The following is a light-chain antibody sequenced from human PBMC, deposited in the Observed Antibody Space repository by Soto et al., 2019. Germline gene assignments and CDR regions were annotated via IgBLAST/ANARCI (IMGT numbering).Light chain of an antibody. CDR1: QTVAYTS. V-gene: IGKV3-20*01. CDR3: QQYVTTPRT. J-gene: IGKJ1*01. Sequence: EIVLTQSPGILSLSPGARATLSCRASQTVAYTSLAWYQQRPGPAPRLLIYGTSTRATGTPDRFIGSGSGTAFTLTISRLEPEDFAVYYCQQYVTTPRTFGQGTKVE. CDR2: GTS.